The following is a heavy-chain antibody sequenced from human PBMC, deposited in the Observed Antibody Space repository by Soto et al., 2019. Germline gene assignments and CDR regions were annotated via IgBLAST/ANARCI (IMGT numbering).Heavy chain of an antibody. D-gene: IGHD3-16*02. Sequence: FSLTCTVSGYSISACHYWGWSRQTPGKGLECIGVIHQSWTTRYYPSAKSPGSISMDASKNGSSLTLSSEAALDTGLYFFARTYREGNGIGQGRDAFDIWGQRTLFSASS. CDR2: IHQSWTT. CDR1: GYSISACHY. J-gene: IGHJ3*02. CDR3: ARTYREGNGIGQGRDAFDI. V-gene: IGHV4-38-2*02.